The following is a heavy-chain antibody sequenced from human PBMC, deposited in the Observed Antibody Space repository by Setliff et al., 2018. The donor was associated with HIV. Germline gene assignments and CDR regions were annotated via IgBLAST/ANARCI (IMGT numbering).Heavy chain of an antibody. J-gene: IGHJ5*02. CDR1: GYSFTGYY. CDR2: INPKSGAT. D-gene: IGHD2-21*02. V-gene: IGHV1-2*06. CDR3: ARDHGGNSGYNWFDP. Sequence: GASVKVSCKASGYSFTGYYVNWVRQAPGQGLEWMGRINPKSGATNLAQKFQGRVTLTRDTSVTTVYTSIRTTYMELTNLKSDDTAVYYCARDHGGNSGYNWFDPWGQGTLVTVSS.